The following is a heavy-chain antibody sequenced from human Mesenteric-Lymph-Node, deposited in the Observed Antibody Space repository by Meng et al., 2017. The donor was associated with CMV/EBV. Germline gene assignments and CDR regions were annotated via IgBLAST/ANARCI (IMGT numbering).Heavy chain of an antibody. CDR1: GGSFSGYY. V-gene: IGHV4-34*01. CDR2: IYYSGST. Sequence: SETLSLTCAVYGGSFSGYYWSWIRQPPGKGLEWIGSIYYSGSTYYNPSLKSRVTISVDTSKNQFSLKLSSVTAADTAVYYCARGRVYCSSTSCYYGGAFDIWGQGTMVTVSS. D-gene: IGHD2-2*01. CDR3: ARGRVYCSSTSCYYGGAFDI. J-gene: IGHJ3*02.